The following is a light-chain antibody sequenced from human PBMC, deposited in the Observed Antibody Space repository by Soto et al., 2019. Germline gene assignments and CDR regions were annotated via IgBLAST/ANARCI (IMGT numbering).Light chain of an antibody. CDR3: QSYDSSLSAPV. CDR2: GNS. V-gene: IGLV1-40*01. J-gene: IGLJ1*01. CDR1: SSNIGAGYD. Sequence: QSVLTQPPSVSGAPGQRITISRTGSSSNIGAGYDVHWYQQLPGTAPKLLIYGNSNRPSGVPDRFSGSKSGTSASLTITGRQAEDEADYYCQSYDSSLSAPVFGTGTKLTVL.